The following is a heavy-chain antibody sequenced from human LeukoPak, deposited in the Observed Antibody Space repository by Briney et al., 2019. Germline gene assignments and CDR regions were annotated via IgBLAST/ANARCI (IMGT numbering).Heavy chain of an antibody. Sequence: PSGTLSLTCAVSGGSISSDNWRSWVRQPPGKGLEWIGEIYHSGTNNYNPSLKRRVTISLDKSKNQYSLKLSSVTAADTALYYCARKEGQGYSYYSLDVWGQGTTVTVSS. V-gene: IGHV4-4*02. CDR2: IYHSGTN. J-gene: IGHJ6*02. CDR1: GGSISSDNW. CDR3: ARKEGQGYSYYSLDV.